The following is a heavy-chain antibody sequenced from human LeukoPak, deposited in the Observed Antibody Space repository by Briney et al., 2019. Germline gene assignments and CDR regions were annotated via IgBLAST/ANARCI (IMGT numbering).Heavy chain of an antibody. CDR2: INWNGGST. Sequence: PGGSLRLSCAASGFTFSSYWMTWVRQAPGKGLEWVSGINWNGGSTGYADSVKGRFTISRDNAKNSLYLQMNSLRAEDTALYYCAREGRESAFDIWGQGTMVTVSS. CDR3: AREGRESAFDI. V-gene: IGHV3-20*04. CDR1: GFTFSSYW. J-gene: IGHJ3*02. D-gene: IGHD5-24*01.